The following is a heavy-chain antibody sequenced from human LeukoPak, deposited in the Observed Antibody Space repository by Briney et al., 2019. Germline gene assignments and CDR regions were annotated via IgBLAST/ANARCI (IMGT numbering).Heavy chain of an antibody. CDR1: GFTFDDYA. CDR3: AKSRGGGIAAATAYFDY. J-gene: IGHJ4*02. D-gene: IGHD6-13*01. CDR2: ISWNSGSI. Sequence: GGSLRLSCAASGFTFDDYAMHWVRQAPGKGLEWVSGISWNSGSIGYEDSVKGRFTISRDNAKNSLYLQMNSLRAEDTALYYCAKSRGGGIAAATAYFDYWGQGTLVTVSS. V-gene: IGHV3-9*01.